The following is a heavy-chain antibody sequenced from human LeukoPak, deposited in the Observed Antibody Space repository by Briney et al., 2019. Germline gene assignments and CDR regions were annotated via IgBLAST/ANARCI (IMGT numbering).Heavy chain of an antibody. J-gene: IGHJ6*03. D-gene: IGHD4-17*01. CDR2: IIPIFGTA. CDR3: ARAAYYGDYGVGYYYYYMDV. V-gene: IGHV1-69*05. CDR1: GGTFSSYA. Sequence: GASVKVSCKASGGTFSSYAISWVRQAPGQGLEWMGRIIPIFGTANYAQKFQGRVTITTDESTSTAYMELSSLRSEDTAVYYCARAAYYGDYGVGYYYYYMDVWGKGTTVTVSS.